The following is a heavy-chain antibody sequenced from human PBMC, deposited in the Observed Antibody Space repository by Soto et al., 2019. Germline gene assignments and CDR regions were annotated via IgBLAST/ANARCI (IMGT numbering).Heavy chain of an antibody. CDR3: AKDGGDIVVVPAY. Sequence: GGSLRLSCAASGFTFSSYGMHWVRQAPGKGLEWVAVISYDGSNKYYADSVKGRFTISRDNSKNTLYLQMNSLRAEDTAVYYCAKDGGDIVVVPAYWGQGTLVTVSS. J-gene: IGHJ4*02. D-gene: IGHD2-2*01. CDR1: GFTFSSYG. CDR2: ISYDGSNK. V-gene: IGHV3-30*18.